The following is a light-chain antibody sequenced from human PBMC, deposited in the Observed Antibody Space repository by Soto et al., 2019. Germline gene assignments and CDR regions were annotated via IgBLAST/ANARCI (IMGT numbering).Light chain of an antibody. CDR3: QQYDSSWT. Sequence: EIVLTQSPGTLSLSPGERATLSCRASQSVPSNFLAWYQQKPGQGPILVIYGVSRRATGIPDRFSGSGSGTDFTLTISRLEPEDFAVYYCQQYDSSWTFGQGTKVEIK. V-gene: IGKV3-20*01. CDR1: QSVPSNF. CDR2: GVS. J-gene: IGKJ1*01.